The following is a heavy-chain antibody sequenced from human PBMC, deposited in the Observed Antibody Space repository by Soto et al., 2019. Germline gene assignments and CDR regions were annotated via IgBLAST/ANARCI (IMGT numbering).Heavy chain of an antibody. CDR1: GYTFTSYA. CDR3: TRVVAGTIDY. D-gene: IGHD2-15*01. CDR2: INPGNGNT. Sequence: QVYLVQSGAEKKKPGASVKVSCKASGYTFTSYALHWVRQAPGQNLEWMGWINPGNGNTKYSQNLQGRVNITRDTSASTAYMELSSLRSEDTAVYYCTRVVAGTIDYWGQGTLFTVSS. V-gene: IGHV1-3*05. J-gene: IGHJ4*02.